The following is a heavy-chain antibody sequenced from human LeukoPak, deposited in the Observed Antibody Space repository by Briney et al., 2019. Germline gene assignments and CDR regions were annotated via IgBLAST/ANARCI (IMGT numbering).Heavy chain of an antibody. CDR1: GFDFSGFY. CDR3: VSLGDYDILTGYYGASLGY. D-gene: IGHD3-9*01. V-gene: IGHV3-73*01. Sequence: GGSLRLSCAASGFDFSGFYVHWVRQASGRGLEWVGLIRNKPNSYTTVYAASVKGRFTISRDDSKNTAYLQMNSLRAEDTAVYYCVSLGDYDILTGYYGASLGYWGQGTLVTVSS. J-gene: IGHJ4*02. CDR2: IRNKPNSYTT.